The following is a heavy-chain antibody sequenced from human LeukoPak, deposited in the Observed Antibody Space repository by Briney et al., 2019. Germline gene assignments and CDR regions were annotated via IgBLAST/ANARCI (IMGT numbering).Heavy chain of an antibody. Sequence: SVKVSCKASGGTFSSYAISWVRQAPGQGLEWMGRIIPILGIANYAQKFQRRVTITADKSTSTAYMELSSLRSEDTAVYYCASSDNWFDPWGQGTLVTVSS. J-gene: IGHJ5*02. D-gene: IGHD1-26*01. V-gene: IGHV1-69*04. CDR2: IIPILGIA. CDR1: GGTFSSYA. CDR3: ASSDNWFDP.